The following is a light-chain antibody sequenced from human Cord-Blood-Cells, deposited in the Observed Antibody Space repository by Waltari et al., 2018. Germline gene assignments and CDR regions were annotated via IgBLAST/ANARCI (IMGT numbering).Light chain of an antibody. CDR1: SSDVGGCNF. Sequence: QSALPPPPSASGSPGQSVTLSCTGTSSDVGGCNFVSLYQQHPGKAPKLMIYEVSKRPSGVPDRFSGSKSGNTASLTVSGLQAEDEADYYCSSYAGSNNFVVFGGGTKLTVL. J-gene: IGLJ2*01. CDR3: SSYAGSNNFVV. V-gene: IGLV2-8*01. CDR2: EVS.